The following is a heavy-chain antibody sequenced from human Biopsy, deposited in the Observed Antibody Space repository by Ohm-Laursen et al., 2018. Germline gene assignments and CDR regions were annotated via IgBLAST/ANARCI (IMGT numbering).Heavy chain of an antibody. CDR2: IYSNGNT. CDR1: GGSISGHF. Sequence: SDTLSLTCTVSGGSISGHFWSWVRQPAGKGLEWIGRIYSNGNTNYNPSLKSRVSMSVDTSKNHFSLTLTSVTAADTAMYYCARDEGLLRAFDIWGQGTLGTVSS. CDR3: ARDEGLLRAFDI. V-gene: IGHV4-4*07. D-gene: IGHD1-26*01. J-gene: IGHJ3*02.